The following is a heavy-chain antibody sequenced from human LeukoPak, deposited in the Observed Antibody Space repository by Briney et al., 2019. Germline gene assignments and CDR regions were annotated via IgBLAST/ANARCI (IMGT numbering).Heavy chain of an antibody. Sequence: GGSLRLSCAASGFAFSNYWMTWVRQAPGKGLEWVANIKQDGSEKYYVDSVKGRFTISGDTSKNTLYLQMNSLRAEDTAVYYCARDRCSSTSCYTHYFDYWGQGTLVTVSS. V-gene: IGHV3-7*01. J-gene: IGHJ4*02. CDR3: ARDRCSSTSCYTHYFDY. CDR1: GFAFSNYW. CDR2: IKQDGSEK. D-gene: IGHD2-2*02.